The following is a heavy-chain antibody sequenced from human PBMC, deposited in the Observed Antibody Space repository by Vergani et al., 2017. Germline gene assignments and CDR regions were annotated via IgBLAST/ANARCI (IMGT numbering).Heavy chain of an antibody. CDR2: IDWDDDK. CDR1: GFSLSTSGMC. J-gene: IGHJ4*02. V-gene: IGHV2-70*01. Sequence: QVTLRESGPALVKPTQTLTLTCTFSGFSLSTSGMCVSWIRQPPGKALEWLALIDWDDDKFYRTSLKTRLTISRDTSKNQVGLTMTNMDPVDTATYYCARATRGYRFGYDFDYWGQGTLVTVSS. CDR3: ARATRGYRFGYDFDY. D-gene: IGHD5-18*01.